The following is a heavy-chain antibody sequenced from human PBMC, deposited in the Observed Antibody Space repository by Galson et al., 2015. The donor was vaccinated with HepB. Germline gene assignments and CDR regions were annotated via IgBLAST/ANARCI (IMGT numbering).Heavy chain of an antibody. V-gene: IGHV4-59*01. Sequence: SETLSLTCSVSGDSISDFYWGWIRQAPGKGLEWIGYIYHSGSIDYNPSLKSRLTISVDKSKNQFSLRLNSVTAADTAVYYCARGNHLLAVAQVAFDIWGQGTMVTVSS. CDR1: GDSISDFY. J-gene: IGHJ3*02. CDR3: ARGNHLLAVAQVAFDI. CDR2: IYHSGSI. D-gene: IGHD6-19*01.